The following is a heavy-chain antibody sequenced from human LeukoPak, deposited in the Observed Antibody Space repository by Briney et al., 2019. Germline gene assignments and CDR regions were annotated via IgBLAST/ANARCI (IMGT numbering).Heavy chain of an antibody. V-gene: IGHV4-4*09. Sequence: SETLSLTCTVSGGSINGYYWSWIRQPPGKGLEWIGYISDSGSTNYNPSLKSRVTISIDKSENQFSLKLSSVTAADTAVYYCARVSFPGNYYYYGMDVWGQGTTVTVSS. D-gene: IGHD3-10*01. CDR3: ARVSFPGNYYYYGMDV. J-gene: IGHJ6*02. CDR2: ISDSGST. CDR1: GGSINGYY.